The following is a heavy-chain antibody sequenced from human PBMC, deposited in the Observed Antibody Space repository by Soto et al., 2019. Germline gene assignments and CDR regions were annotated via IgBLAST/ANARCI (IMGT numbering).Heavy chain of an antibody. D-gene: IGHD5-12*01. Sequence: SVKFSFKASGGTFSSYAIIWVRQARRQGLEWMGGIIPIFGTANYAQKFEGRVTITADESTSTAYMELRSLRSEDTAVYYCARATDGYNHPDAFDIWGQGTMVTVS. CDR1: GGTFSSYA. CDR3: ARATDGYNHPDAFDI. V-gene: IGHV1-69*13. J-gene: IGHJ3*02. CDR2: IIPIFGTA.